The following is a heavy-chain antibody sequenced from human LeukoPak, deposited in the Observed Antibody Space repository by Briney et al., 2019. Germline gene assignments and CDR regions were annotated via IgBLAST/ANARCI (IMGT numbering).Heavy chain of an antibody. CDR3: ARHACSGGSCYPTLDY. CDR1: GFTFSSYA. V-gene: IGHV3-23*01. D-gene: IGHD2-15*01. Sequence: GGSLRLSCAASGFTFSSYAMSWVRLVPGKGLEWVSATSESGRGYVTYYADSVKGRFTISRDNAKNSLYLQMNSLRAEDTAVYYCARHACSGGSCYPTLDYWGQGTLVTVSS. CDR2: TSESGRGYVT. J-gene: IGHJ4*02.